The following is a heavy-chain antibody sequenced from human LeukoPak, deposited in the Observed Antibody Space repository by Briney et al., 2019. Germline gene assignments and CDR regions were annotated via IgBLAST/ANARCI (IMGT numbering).Heavy chain of an antibody. J-gene: IGHJ4*02. CDR3: ARSPGYGDYLYYFDY. V-gene: IGHV1-69*13. Sequence: ASVKVSCKASGYTFSSYAISWVRQAPGQGLEWMGGIIPIFGTANYAQKFQGRVTITADESTSTAYMELSSLRSEDTAVYYCARSPGYGDYLYYFDYWGQGTLVTVSS. CDR1: GYTFSSYA. D-gene: IGHD4-17*01. CDR2: IIPIFGTA.